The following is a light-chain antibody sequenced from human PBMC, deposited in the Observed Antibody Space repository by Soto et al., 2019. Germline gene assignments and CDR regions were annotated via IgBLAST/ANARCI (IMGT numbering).Light chain of an antibody. J-gene: IGLJ3*02. Sequence: QSALTQPASVSGSPGQSITLSCTGTSSDVGGYNYVSWYQQHPGKAPKLMLYDVSNRPSGVSNRFSGSKSGNTASLTISGLQAEDEADYYCSSYTRSSTLVFGGGTKVTVL. CDR1: SSDVGGYNY. CDR2: DVS. V-gene: IGLV2-14*01. CDR3: SSYTRSSTLV.